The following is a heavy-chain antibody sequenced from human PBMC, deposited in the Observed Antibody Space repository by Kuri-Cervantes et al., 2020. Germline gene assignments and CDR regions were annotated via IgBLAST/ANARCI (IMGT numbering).Heavy chain of an antibody. J-gene: IGHJ4*02. CDR3: ARDHSSGYTHDY. V-gene: IGHV3-30-3*01. Sequence: GGSLRLSCAASGFTFSSYAMHWVRQAPGKGLEWVAVISYDGSNKYYADSVKGRFTISGDNSKNTLYLQMNSLRAEDTAVYYCARDHSSGYTHDYWGQGTLVTVSS. CDR1: GFTFSSYA. CDR2: ISYDGSNK. D-gene: IGHD3-22*01.